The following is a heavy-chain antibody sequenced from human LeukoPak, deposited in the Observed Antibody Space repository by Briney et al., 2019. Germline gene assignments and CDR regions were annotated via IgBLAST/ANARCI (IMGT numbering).Heavy chain of an antibody. D-gene: IGHD3-22*01. CDR2: IYYSGST. Sequence: SETLSLTCTVSGGSISSSSYYWGWIRQPPGKGLEWIGSIYYSGSTYYNPSLKSRVTISVDTSKNQFSLKLSSVTAADTAVYYCARQWDSSGCYINDAFDIWGQGTMVTVSS. J-gene: IGHJ3*02. V-gene: IGHV4-39*01. CDR3: ARQWDSSGCYINDAFDI. CDR1: GGSISSSSYY.